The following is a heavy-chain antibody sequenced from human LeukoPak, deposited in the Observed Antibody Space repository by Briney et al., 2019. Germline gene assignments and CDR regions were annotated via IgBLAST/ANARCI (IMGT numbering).Heavy chain of an antibody. D-gene: IGHD3-22*01. J-gene: IGHJ4*02. CDR1: GGSISSGDYY. CDR3: ARATYYYDSSGYYLPNY. CDR2: IYYSGST. V-gene: IGHV4-30-4*01. Sequence: SETLSLTCTVSGGSISSGDYYWSWIRQPPGKGLEWIVYIYYSGSTYYNPSLKSRVTISVDTSKNQFSLKLSSVTAADTAVYYCARATYYYDSSGYYLPNYWGQGTLVTVSS.